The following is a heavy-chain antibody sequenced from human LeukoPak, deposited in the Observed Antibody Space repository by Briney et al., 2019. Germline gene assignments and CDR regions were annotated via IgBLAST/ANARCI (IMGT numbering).Heavy chain of an antibody. J-gene: IGHJ4*02. V-gene: IGHV1-18*01. CDR3: ARVVRGNSGGYYFDY. Sequence: ASVKVSCKASGYTFTSYSISWVRQAPGQGLEWMGWISAYNGNTNYAQKLQGRVTMTTDTSTSTAYMELRSLRSDDTAVYYCARVVRGNSGGYYFDYWGQGTLVTVSS. CDR1: GYTFTSYS. D-gene: IGHD4-23*01. CDR2: ISAYNGNT.